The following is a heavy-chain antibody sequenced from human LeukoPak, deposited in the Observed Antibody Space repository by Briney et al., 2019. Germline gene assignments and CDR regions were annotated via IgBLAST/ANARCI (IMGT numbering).Heavy chain of an antibody. J-gene: IGHJ4*02. CDR3: ASEIRMGGDY. D-gene: IGHD3-16*01. Sequence: KPGGSLRLSCAASGFTFSSYNMNWVRQAPGKGLEWVSSISSSSDYIYYADSVKGRFTISRDNAKNSLYLQMKSLRAEDTAVYYCASEIRMGGDYWGQGTLVTVSS. V-gene: IGHV3-21*01. CDR2: ISSSSDYI. CDR1: GFTFSSYN.